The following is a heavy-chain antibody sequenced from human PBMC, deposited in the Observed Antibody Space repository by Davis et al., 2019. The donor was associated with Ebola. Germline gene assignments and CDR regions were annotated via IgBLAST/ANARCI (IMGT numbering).Heavy chain of an antibody. D-gene: IGHD1-26*01. CDR2: ISGSGGTT. CDR3: ARDARGVGADLDY. CDR1: GFTFSSYA. Sequence: GESLKISCAASGFTFSSYAMTWVRQAPGKGLEWVSAISGSGGTTYYAGSVKGQFTVSRDNSKKTLYLQMNSLRAEDTAVYYCARDARGVGADLDYWGQGTLVTVSS. J-gene: IGHJ4*02. V-gene: IGHV3-23*01.